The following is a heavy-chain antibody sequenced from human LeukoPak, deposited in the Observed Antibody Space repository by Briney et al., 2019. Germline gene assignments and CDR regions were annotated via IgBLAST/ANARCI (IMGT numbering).Heavy chain of an antibody. CDR2: ITANGGST. V-gene: IGHV3-23*01. D-gene: IGHD6-19*01. CDR3: AQGYTSVWFYFDY. J-gene: IGHJ4*02. CDR1: GFSLSSYG. Sequence: GGSLRLSCAASGFSLSSYGMSWVRQAPGKGLEGVSAITANGGSTYYAGSVQGRFTISRDNSRYTLFLQMNSLRAEDTAVYYCAQGYTSVWFYFDYWGQGTLVTVSS.